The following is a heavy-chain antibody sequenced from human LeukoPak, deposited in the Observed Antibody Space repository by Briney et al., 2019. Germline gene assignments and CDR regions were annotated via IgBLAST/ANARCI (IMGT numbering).Heavy chain of an antibody. J-gene: IGHJ4*02. CDR3: ARVGEYSSSWDY. Sequence: ASVKVSCKVSGYTLTELSMHWVRQAPGKGLEWMGGFDPEDGETIYAQKFQGRVTMTTDTSTSTAYMELRSLRSDDTAVYYCARVGEYSSSWDYWGQGTLVTVSS. D-gene: IGHD6-13*01. CDR1: GYTLTELS. V-gene: IGHV1-24*01. CDR2: FDPEDGET.